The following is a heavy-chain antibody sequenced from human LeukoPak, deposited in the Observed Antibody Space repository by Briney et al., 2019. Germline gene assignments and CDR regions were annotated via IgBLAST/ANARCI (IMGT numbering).Heavy chain of an antibody. CDR3: AKAFKFGVIIPPTYYYYYMDV. CDR2: ISAYNGNT. V-gene: IGHV1-18*01. J-gene: IGHJ6*03. Sequence: GASVKVSCKASGYTFTSYGISWVRQAPGQGLEWMGWISAYNGNTNYAQKLQGRVTMTTDTSTSTAYMELRSLRSDDTAVYYCAKAFKFGVIIPPTYYYYYMDVWGKGTTVTVSS. D-gene: IGHD3-3*01. CDR1: GYTFTSYG.